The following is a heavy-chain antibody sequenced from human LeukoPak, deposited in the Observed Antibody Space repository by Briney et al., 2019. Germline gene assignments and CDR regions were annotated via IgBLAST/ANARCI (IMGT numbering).Heavy chain of an antibody. CDR2: ISAYNGNT. Sequence: GASVNVSCKASSYTFTSYGISWVRPARGQGLAGVGWISAYNGNTNYPQKLQGRVTMSTDTSTSTAYMELRSLRSDDTAVYYCARAKYYDYVWGSYRYTFDYWGQGTLVTVSS. J-gene: IGHJ4*02. CDR3: ARAKYYDYVWGSYRYTFDY. D-gene: IGHD3-16*02. V-gene: IGHV1-18*01. CDR1: SYTFTSYG.